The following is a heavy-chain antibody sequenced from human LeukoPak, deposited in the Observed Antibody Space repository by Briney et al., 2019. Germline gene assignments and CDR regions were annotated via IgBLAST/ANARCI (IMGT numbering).Heavy chain of an antibody. CDR2: ISSGSGYI. J-gene: IGHJ4*02. CDR1: GFTFSSYS. Sequence: PGGSLRLSCAASGFTFSSYSMNWVRQAPGKGLEWVSSISSGSGYIHYADSVKGRFTISRDNAKKSLYLQMDSLRVEDTAVYCCARGGSRRFDRWGQGTLVTVSS. CDR3: ARGGSRRFDR. V-gene: IGHV3-21*04.